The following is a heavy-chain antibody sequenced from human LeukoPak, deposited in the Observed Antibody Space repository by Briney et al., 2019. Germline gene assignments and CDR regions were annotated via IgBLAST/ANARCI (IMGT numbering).Heavy chain of an antibody. D-gene: IGHD1-1*01. V-gene: IGHV3-74*01. CDR3: ASHFSTGY. CDR1: GFTFSSSW. J-gene: IGHJ4*02. Sequence: GGSLRLSCAASGFTFSSSWMHWVRQAPGKGLVWVSRTNTDGSSTSYADSVKGRFTISRDNAKNTLYLQMNSLGVEGTAVYYCASHFSTGYWGQGTLVTVSS. CDR2: TNTDGSST.